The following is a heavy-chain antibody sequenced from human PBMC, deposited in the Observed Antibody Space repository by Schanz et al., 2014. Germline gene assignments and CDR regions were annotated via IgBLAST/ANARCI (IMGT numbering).Heavy chain of an antibody. D-gene: IGHD3-22*01. CDR1: GFTFSSYS. CDR2: IYSGGST. V-gene: IGHV3-66*01. Sequence: EVQLVESGGGLVKPGGSLRLSCAASGFTFSSYSLAWVRQAPGKGLEWVSVIYSGGSTYYADSVKGRFTISRDNSKNTLYLQMNSLRAEDTAVYYCARYYETSYYPLYYCDYWGQGTLVTVSS. J-gene: IGHJ4*02. CDR3: ARYYETSYYPLYYCDY.